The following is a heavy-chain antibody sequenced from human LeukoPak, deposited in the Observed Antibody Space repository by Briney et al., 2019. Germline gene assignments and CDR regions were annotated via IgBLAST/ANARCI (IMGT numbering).Heavy chain of an antibody. CDR3: ARLFGGVTTFDY. D-gene: IGHD4-17*01. CDR1: GFTFSSYS. CDR2: ISSSSSYI. Sequence: GGSLRLSRAASGFTFSSYSMNWVRQAPGKGLEWVSSISSSSSYIYYADSVKGRFTISRDNAKNSLYLQMNSLRAEDTAVYYCARLFGGVTTFDYWGQGTLVTVSS. V-gene: IGHV3-21*01. J-gene: IGHJ4*02.